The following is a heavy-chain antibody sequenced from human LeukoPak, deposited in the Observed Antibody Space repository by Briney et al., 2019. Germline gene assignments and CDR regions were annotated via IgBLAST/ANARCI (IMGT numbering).Heavy chain of an antibody. V-gene: IGHV3-23*01. Sequence: PGGSLRLSCAASGFTLSSYAMSWVRQAPGKGLEWVSTISGSGGNTNYADSVKGRFTISRDNSKNTLYLQMNSLRAEDTAVYYCAKVIYDNSGYAFDIWGQGTMVAVSS. CDR1: GFTLSSYA. CDR3: AKVIYDNSGYAFDI. J-gene: IGHJ3*02. CDR2: ISGSGGNT. D-gene: IGHD3-22*01.